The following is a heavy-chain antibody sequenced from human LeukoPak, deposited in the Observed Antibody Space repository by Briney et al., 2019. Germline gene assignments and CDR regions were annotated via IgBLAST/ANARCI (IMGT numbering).Heavy chain of an antibody. CDR2: VNPKTGGT. D-gene: IGHD3-3*01. Sequence: ASVKVSCKAFGYSFTGYHLHWVRQAPRQRLEWMGWVNPKTGGTNYARKFQGRVTMTRDTSINTVNMELSRLTSDDTAVYYCAREFSSKLEWLAYVTGDDAFDVWGQGTMITVS. CDR3: AREFSSKLEWLAYVTGDDAFDV. J-gene: IGHJ3*01. V-gene: IGHV1-2*02. CDR1: GYSFTGYH.